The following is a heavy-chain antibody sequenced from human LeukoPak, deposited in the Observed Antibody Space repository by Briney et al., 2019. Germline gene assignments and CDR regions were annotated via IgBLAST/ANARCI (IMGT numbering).Heavy chain of an antibody. J-gene: IGHJ5*02. V-gene: IGHV3-74*01. CDR2: INSDGSST. D-gene: IGHD3-10*01. CDR1: GFTFDDYA. Sequence: GGSLRLSCAASGFTFDDYAMHWVRQAPGKGLVWVSRINSDGSSTNYADSVKGRFTISRDNAKNTLYLQMNGLRVEDTAEYYCARGRGPYGWFDPWGQGTLVTVSS. CDR3: ARGRGPYGWFDP.